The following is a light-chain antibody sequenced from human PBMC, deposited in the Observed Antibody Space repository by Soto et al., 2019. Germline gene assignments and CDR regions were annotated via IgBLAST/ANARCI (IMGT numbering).Light chain of an antibody. CDR3: QQCGKWNPKVT. CDR1: QSVSSY. V-gene: IGKV3-11*01. CDR2: GAS. J-gene: IGKJ4*01. Sequence: EIVLTQSPATLSLSPGERATLSCRASQSVSSYLAWYQQKPGQAPRLLIYGASTRATGIPARFSGSGSGTDFTLTISSIEPEDLEVYSCQQCGKWNPKVTFGGGTKVDIK.